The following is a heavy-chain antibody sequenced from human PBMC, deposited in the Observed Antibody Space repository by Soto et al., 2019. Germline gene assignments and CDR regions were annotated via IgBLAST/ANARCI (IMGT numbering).Heavy chain of an antibody. J-gene: IGHJ6*02. CDR3: TTVSRPGYYYYGMDV. Sequence: EVQLVESGGGLVKPGGSLRLSCAASGFTFSNAWMSWVRQAPGKGLEWVGRIKSKTDGGTTDYAAPVKGRFTISRDDSKNTLYLQMNSLKTEDTAVYYCTTVSRPGYYYYGMDVWGQGTTVTVSS. D-gene: IGHD6-6*01. CDR1: GFTFSNAW. V-gene: IGHV3-15*01. CDR2: IKSKTDGGTT.